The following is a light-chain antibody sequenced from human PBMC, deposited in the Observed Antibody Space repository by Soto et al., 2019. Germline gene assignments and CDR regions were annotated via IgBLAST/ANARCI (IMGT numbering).Light chain of an antibody. CDR3: QQYGSSPRT. CDR1: QSVSSYY. Sequence: EIVLTQSPGTLSLSPGERATLSCRASQSVSSYYLAWYQQKPGQAPRLLIYGTSSRATGIPDRFSGSGSGTDFTLTISRMETEDFALYYCQQYGSSPRTFGQGTKVDIK. CDR2: GTS. V-gene: IGKV3-20*01. J-gene: IGKJ1*01.